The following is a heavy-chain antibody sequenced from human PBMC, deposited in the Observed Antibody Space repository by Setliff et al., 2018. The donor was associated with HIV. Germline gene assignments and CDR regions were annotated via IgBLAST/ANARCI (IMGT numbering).Heavy chain of an antibody. D-gene: IGHD2-21*01. J-gene: IGHJ4*02. V-gene: IGHV3-30*02. CDR2: ILFDGRYQ. Sequence: GGSLRLSCATSRFTFSSYGMHWVRQAPGKGLEWVSSILFDGRYQFYADSVKGRFTISRDNSKNTLYLHMNNLRGDDTAVYYCAKGCGGAGFCYYADYWGQGTVVTVSS. CDR3: AKGCGGAGFCYYADY. CDR1: RFTFSSYG.